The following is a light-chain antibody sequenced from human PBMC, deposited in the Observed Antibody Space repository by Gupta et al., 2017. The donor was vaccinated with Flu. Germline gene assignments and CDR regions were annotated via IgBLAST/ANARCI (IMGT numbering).Light chain of an antibody. J-gene: IGKJ2*01. CDR3: QQYGSSPDT. CDR2: GAS. V-gene: IGKV3-20*01. CDR1: QSVRNNY. Sequence: GTLSLSPGERATLSCRASQSVRNNYLAWYQQKAGQAPRVLIYGASSRATGIPDRFSGSGSGTDFTLTISRLEPEDFAVYYCQQYGSSPDTFGQGTKLEIK.